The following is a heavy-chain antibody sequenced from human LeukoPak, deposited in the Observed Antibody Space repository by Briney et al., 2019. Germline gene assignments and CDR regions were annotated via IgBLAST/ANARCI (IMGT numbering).Heavy chain of an antibody. D-gene: IGHD3-10*01. Sequence: GGSLRLSCAASGFTFSSYAMSWVRQAPGKGLEWVSAISGSGGSTYYADSVKGRFTISRDNSKNTLYLQMNSLRAEDTAVYYCAKVALWFGDLDDAFDIWGQGTMVTVSS. CDR2: ISGSGGST. CDR1: GFTFSSYA. J-gene: IGHJ3*02. V-gene: IGHV3-23*01. CDR3: AKVALWFGDLDDAFDI.